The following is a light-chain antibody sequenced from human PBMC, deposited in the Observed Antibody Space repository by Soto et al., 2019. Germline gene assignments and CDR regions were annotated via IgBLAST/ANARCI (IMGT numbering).Light chain of an antibody. V-gene: IGKV3-20*01. J-gene: IGKJ4*01. CDR1: QSLSRYF. CDR3: QQYENSPLT. Sequence: EIVLTQSPSTLSLSPGDRATLSCRASQSLSRYFLAWYQQKPGQPPRLLISDASNRATGVPDRFSGSGSGTDLTLTISRLESEDFAVYPCQQYENSPLTFGGGTKVDIK. CDR2: DAS.